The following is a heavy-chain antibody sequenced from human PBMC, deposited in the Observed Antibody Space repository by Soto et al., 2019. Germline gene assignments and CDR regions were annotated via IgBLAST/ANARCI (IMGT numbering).Heavy chain of an antibody. J-gene: IGHJ6*02. CDR1: GGSISSGGYY. D-gene: IGHD6-25*01. Sequence: PSETLSLTCTVSGGSISSGGYYWSWIRQHPGKGLEWIGYIYYSGSTYYNPSLKSRVTISVDTSKNQFSLKLSSVTAADTAVYYCARVLSRRYYYGMDVWGQGTTVTVSS. CDR3: ARVLSRRYYYGMDV. CDR2: IYYSGST. V-gene: IGHV4-31*03.